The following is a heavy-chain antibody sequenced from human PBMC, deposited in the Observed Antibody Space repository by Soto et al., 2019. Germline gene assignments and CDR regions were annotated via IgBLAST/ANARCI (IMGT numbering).Heavy chain of an antibody. Sequence: QITLKESGPTLVKPTQTLTLTCTFSGFSLSTDGVGVGWIRQPPGKALEWLALIYWDDDQRYSPSLKTRLTIPKYTSKNQLVLTMTNRDPVDPATYYCAHAYGGTRSPNDAFAVWGQGPVVTASS. CDR1: GFSLSTDGVG. CDR2: IYWDDDQ. D-gene: IGHD2-21*01. J-gene: IGHJ3*01. V-gene: IGHV2-5*02. CDR3: AHAYGGTRSPNDAFAV.